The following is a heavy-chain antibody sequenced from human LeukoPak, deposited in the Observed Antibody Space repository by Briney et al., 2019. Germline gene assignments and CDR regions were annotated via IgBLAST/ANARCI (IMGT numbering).Heavy chain of an antibody. D-gene: IGHD4-23*01. V-gene: IGHV3-48*01. CDR3: ARHDFGGNSGDY. Sequence: GGSLRLSCAASGFTFSSYGMNWVRQAPGKGLEWVSYIGTSSSTIYYADSVKGRFTISRDNARNSLYLQMNSLRGEDTAVYYCARHDFGGNSGDYWGQGTLVTVSS. CDR2: IGTSSSTI. J-gene: IGHJ4*02. CDR1: GFTFSSYG.